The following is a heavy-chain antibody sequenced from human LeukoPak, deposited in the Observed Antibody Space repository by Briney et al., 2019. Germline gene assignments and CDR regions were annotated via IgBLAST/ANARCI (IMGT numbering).Heavy chain of an antibody. CDR2: IIPIFGTA. V-gene: IGHV1-69*05. CDR1: GGTLSSYA. Sequence: SVKVSCKASGGTLSSYAISWVRQAPGQGLEWVGGIIPIFGTANYAQKFQGRVTITTDESTSTAYMELSSLRSEDTAVYYCARDRYCGGDCSDYWGQGTLVTVSS. J-gene: IGHJ4*02. D-gene: IGHD2-21*02. CDR3: ARDRYCGGDCSDY.